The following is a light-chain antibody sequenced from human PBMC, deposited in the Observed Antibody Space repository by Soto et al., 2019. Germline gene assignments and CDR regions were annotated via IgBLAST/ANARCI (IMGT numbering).Light chain of an antibody. CDR1: SGDIGSYNR. Sequence: QSALTQPASVSGSPGQSITISCTGASGDIGSYNRVSWYQQPPGTAPKLIIYEVNNRPSGVPDRFSGSKSGNTASLTISGLQAEDEADYYCNSFTTSSTYVFGTGTKVTVL. V-gene: IGLV2-18*02. J-gene: IGLJ1*01. CDR2: EVN. CDR3: NSFTTSSTYV.